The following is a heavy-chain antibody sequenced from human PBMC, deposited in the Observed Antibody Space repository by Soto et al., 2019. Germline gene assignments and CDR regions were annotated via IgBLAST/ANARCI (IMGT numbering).Heavy chain of an antibody. J-gene: IGHJ4*02. Sequence: RGVLRLSCVASGFMFDSYAMNWVRQAPGKGLEWVSYISPGGDRIYYAESLKGRITISRDNARNSLSLQMNILSDEDTAVYYCTKSADSAGWGVDFWGQGTLVTVSS. CDR2: ISPGGDRI. CDR1: GFMFDSYA. V-gene: IGHV3-48*02. CDR3: TKSADSAGWGVDF. D-gene: IGHD6-19*01.